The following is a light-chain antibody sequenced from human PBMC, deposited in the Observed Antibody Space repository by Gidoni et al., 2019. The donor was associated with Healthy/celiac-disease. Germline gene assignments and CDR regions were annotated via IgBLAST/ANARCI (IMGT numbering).Light chain of an antibody. J-gene: IGKJ2*03. CDR2: AAS. V-gene: IGKV1-39*01. CDR3: QQSYSTPYS. CDR1: QSISSY. Sequence: DIQMTQSPSSLSASVGDRVTITCRASQSISSYLTWYQQKPGKAPKLLIYAASSLQRGVPSRFSGSGSCTDVTLTISSLQPEDFATYYCQQSYSTPYSFGQGTKLEIK.